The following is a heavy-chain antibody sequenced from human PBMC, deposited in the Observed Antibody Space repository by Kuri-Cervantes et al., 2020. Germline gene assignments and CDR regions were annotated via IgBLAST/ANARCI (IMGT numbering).Heavy chain of an antibody. CDR1: GYTFTSYY. CDR3: ARLPWRYCSGGSCLYDWFDP. J-gene: IGHJ5*02. Sequence: SVKVSCKASGYTFTSYYMHWVRQAPGQGLEWMGGIIPIFGTANYTQKFQGRVTITADESTSTAYMELSSLRSEDTAVYYCARLPWRYCSGGSCLYDWFDPWGQGTLVTVSS. CDR2: IIPIFGTA. V-gene: IGHV1-69*13. D-gene: IGHD2-15*01.